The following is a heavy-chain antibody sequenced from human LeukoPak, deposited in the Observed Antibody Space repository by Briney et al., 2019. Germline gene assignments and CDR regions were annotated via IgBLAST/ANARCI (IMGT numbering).Heavy chain of an antibody. CDR1: EYTFTGYY. V-gene: IGHV1-2*02. CDR3: ARDLAPYSSSWYDAWCAFDI. CDR2: INPNSGGT. D-gene: IGHD6-13*01. Sequence: GASVKVSCKASEYTFTGYYMHWVRQAPGQGLEWMGWINPNSGGTNYAQKFQGRVTMTRDTSISTAYMELSRPRSDDTAVYYCARDLAPYSSSWYDAWCAFDIWGQGTMVTASS. J-gene: IGHJ3*02.